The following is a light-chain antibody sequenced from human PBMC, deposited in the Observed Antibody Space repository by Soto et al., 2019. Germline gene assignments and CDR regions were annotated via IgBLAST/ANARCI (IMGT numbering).Light chain of an antibody. CDR3: QQHSHWPPWT. CDR1: QNVRAF. Sequence: EVVLTQSPATLSLSPGERATLSCRASQNVRAFLDWYQQKPGQAPRLLIYAASNRATGIPDRFSGSGSGPDFTVTISSLEPEDFAVYYCQQHSHWPPWTFGQGTRVEIQ. CDR2: AAS. V-gene: IGKV3-11*01. J-gene: IGKJ1*01.